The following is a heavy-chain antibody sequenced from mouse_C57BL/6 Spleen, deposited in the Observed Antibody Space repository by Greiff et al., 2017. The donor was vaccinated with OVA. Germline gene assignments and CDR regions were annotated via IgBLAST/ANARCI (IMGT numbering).Heavy chain of an antibody. CDR3: ASYRYYDYFDY. V-gene: IGHV1-64*01. CDR2: IHPNSGST. CDR1: GYTFTSYW. J-gene: IGHJ2*01. D-gene: IGHD2-12*01. Sequence: VQLQQPGAELVKPGASVKLSCKASGYTFTSYWMHWVKQRPGQGLEWIGMIHPNSGSTNYNEKFKSKATLTVDKSSSTAYMQLSSLTSEASAVYYYASYRYYDYFDYWGQGTTLTVSS.